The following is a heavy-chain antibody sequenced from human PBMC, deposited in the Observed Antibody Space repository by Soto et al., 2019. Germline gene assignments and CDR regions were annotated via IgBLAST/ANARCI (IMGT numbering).Heavy chain of an antibody. V-gene: IGHV4-30-4*01. CDR3: ARDSTVTYFDF. Sequence: QVQLQESGPGLVKPSQTLSLTCTVSGGSISSGDYFWSWIRQPPGKGLEWIGYISYSGSAYYNPSLKSRVTISVDTSMTQFSLKLNSVTAADTAVYFCARDSTVTYFDFWGQGTLVTVCS. CDR2: ISYSGSA. D-gene: IGHD4-17*01. CDR1: GGSISSGDYF. J-gene: IGHJ4*02.